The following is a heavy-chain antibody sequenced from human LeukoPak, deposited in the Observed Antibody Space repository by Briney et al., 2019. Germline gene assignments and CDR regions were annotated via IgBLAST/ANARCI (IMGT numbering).Heavy chain of an antibody. V-gene: IGHV4-39*07. CDR1: GGSISSSSYY. D-gene: IGHD1-1*01. CDR2: IYYSGST. CDR3: ARGGRFGRPPFDY. J-gene: IGHJ4*02. Sequence: SETLSLTCTVSGGSISSSSYYWGWIRQPPGKGLEWIGSIYYSGSTYYNPSLKSRVTKSVDTSKNQFSLKLSSVTAADTAVYYCARGGRFGRPPFDYWGQGTLVTVSS.